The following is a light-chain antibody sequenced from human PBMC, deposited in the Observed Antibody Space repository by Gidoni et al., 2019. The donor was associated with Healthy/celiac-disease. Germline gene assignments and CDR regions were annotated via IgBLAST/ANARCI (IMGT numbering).Light chain of an antibody. J-gene: IGKJ5*01. CDR2: GAS. CDR1: QSVSISY. Sequence: EKVLTQSPGTLSLSPGERATLSCRARQSVSISYLAWYQQKPGQAPRLLIYGASSRATGIPDRFSGSGSGTYFTLTISRLEPEDFAVYYCQPYGSSPPITFGQGTRLEIK. CDR3: QPYGSSPPIT. V-gene: IGKV3-20*01.